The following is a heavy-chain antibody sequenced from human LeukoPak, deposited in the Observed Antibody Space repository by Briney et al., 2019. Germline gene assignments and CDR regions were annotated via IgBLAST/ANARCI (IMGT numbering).Heavy chain of an antibody. CDR3: AGEGGDPRWLDP. V-gene: IGHV4-4*07. D-gene: IGHD6-25*01. CDR2: INTSGGT. CDR1: GGSISSYY. J-gene: IGHJ5*02. Sequence: SETLSLTCTVSGGSISSYYWTWIRQSAGKGLEWIGRINTSGGTNYNPSLRSRVTMSVNTSKNQFSLNLTSVTAADTAVYSCAGEGGDPRWLDPWGQGTLVTVSS.